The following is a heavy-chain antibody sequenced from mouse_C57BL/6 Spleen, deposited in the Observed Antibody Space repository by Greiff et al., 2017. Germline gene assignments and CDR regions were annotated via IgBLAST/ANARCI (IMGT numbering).Heavy chain of an antibody. CDR2: IYPRVGST. J-gene: IGHJ2*01. CDR3: ARYRYYGSSRDYFDY. Sequence: IQLQQSDAELVKPGASVKISCKVSGYTFTDHTIHWMKQRPEQGLEWIGYIYPRVGSTKYNEKFKGKATLTADKSSSTAYMQLNSLTSEDSAVYFCARYRYYGSSRDYFDYWGQGTTLTVSS. CDR1: GYTFTDHT. V-gene: IGHV1-78*01. D-gene: IGHD1-1*01.